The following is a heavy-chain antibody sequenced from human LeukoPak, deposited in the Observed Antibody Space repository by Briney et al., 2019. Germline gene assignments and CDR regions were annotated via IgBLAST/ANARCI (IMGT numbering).Heavy chain of an antibody. CDR2: IYYSGST. V-gene: IGHV4-59*12. CDR3: ARDVRNYYGSGSYRAYYYMDV. CDR1: GGSISSYY. Sequence: PSETLSLTCTVSGGSISSYYWSWIRQPPGKGLEWIGYIYYSGSTNYNPSLKSRVTMSVDTSKNQFSLKLSSVTAADTAVYYCARDVRNYYGSGSYRAYYYMDVWGKGTTVTISS. J-gene: IGHJ6*03. D-gene: IGHD3-10*01.